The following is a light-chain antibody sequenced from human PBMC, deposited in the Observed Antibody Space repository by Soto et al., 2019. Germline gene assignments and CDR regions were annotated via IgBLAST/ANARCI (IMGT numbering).Light chain of an antibody. CDR2: KAS. J-gene: IGKJ1*01. Sequence: DIQMTQSPSTLSASVGDRVTITCRASQSISSWLAWYQQKPGKAPKLLIYKASSLQSGVPSRFSGSGSGTAFTLTISSLQPDDFATYYCQQYNSYSWTFGRGTKVESK. CDR3: QQYNSYSWT. V-gene: IGKV1-5*03. CDR1: QSISSW.